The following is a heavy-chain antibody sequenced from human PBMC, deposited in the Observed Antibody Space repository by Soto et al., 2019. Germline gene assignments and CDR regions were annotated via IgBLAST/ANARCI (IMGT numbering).Heavy chain of an antibody. CDR2: INHSGST. J-gene: IGHJ6*04. D-gene: IGHD3-3*01. V-gene: IGHV4-34*01. CDR1: GGSFSGYY. CDR3: ARRVTIFGVVMIYRGMDV. Sequence: SDNLSLTCAVYGGSFSGYYWSWIRQPPGKGLEWIGEINHSGSTNYNPSLKSRVTISVDTSKNQFSLKLSSVTAADTAVYYWARRVTIFGVVMIYRGMDVWGKGTMVT.